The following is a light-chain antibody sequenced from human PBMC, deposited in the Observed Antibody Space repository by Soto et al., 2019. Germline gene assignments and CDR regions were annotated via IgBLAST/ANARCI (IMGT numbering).Light chain of an antibody. V-gene: IGKV3-11*01. CDR2: DAS. CDR3: QQRSNWPPRIT. J-gene: IGKJ5*01. CDR1: QSVSSY. Sequence: EIVLTQSPATLSLSPGERATLSCRASQSVSSYLAWYQQKPGQAPRLLIYDASNRATGITARFSGSGSGTDFTLTISSLEPEDFAVYYCQQRSNWPPRITFGQGTRLETK.